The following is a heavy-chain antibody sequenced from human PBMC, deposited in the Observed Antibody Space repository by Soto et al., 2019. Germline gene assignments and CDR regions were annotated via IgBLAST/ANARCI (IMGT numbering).Heavy chain of an antibody. CDR2: ISAYNGNT. D-gene: IGHD6-19*01. J-gene: IGHJ6*02. CDR1: GYTFTSYG. CDR3: ARDLSIAVAYYYYGMDV. V-gene: IGHV1-18*01. Sequence: QVQLVKSGAEVKKPGASVKVSCKASGYTFTSYGISWVRQAPGQGLEWMGWISAYNGNTNYAQKLQGRVTMTTDTSTSTAYMELRSLRSDDTAVYYCARDLSIAVAYYYYGMDVWGQGTTVTVSS.